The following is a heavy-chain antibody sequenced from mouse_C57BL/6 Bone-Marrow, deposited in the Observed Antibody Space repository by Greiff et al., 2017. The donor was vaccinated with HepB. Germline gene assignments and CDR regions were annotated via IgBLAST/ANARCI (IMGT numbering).Heavy chain of an antibody. V-gene: IGHV5-4*03. CDR1: GFTFSSYA. J-gene: IGHJ4*01. Sequence: DVKLVESGGGLVKPGGSLKLSCAASGFTFSSYAMSWVRQTPEKRLEWVATISDGGSYTYYPDNVKGRFTISRDHAKNNLYLQMSHLKSEDTAMYYCARMGYDYDGPYAMDYWGQGTSVTVSS. D-gene: IGHD2-4*01. CDR2: ISDGGSYT. CDR3: ARMGYDYDGPYAMDY.